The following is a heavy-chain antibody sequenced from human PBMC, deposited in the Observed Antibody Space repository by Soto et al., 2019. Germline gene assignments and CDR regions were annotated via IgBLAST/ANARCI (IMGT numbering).Heavy chain of an antibody. CDR2: INAGNGNT. CDR3: ARDRGYCSGGSCYLDAFDI. J-gene: IGHJ3*02. D-gene: IGHD2-15*01. V-gene: IGHV1-3*01. Sequence: ASVWVSCKASGYTFTSYDMHWVRQAPGQRLEWMGWINAGNGNTKYSQKFQGRVTITRDTPASTAYMELSSLRSEDTAVYYCARDRGYCSGGSCYLDAFDIWGQGTMVTVSS. CDR1: GYTFTSYD.